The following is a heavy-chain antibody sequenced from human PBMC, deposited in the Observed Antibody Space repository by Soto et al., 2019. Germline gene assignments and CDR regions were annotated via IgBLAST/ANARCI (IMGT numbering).Heavy chain of an antibody. V-gene: IGHV1-18*01. CDR2: IRPYSGNT. CDR1: GYTFTNYG. D-gene: IGHD1-1*01. CDR3: AAWSRSHWFDY. Sequence: ASVKVSCKASGYTFTNYGISWVRQAPGQGLEWMGWIRPYSGNTHYAQKLQGRVTMTTDTSTSTAYMELRSLRSDDTAVYYCAAWSRSHWFDYWGQGTLVTVSS. J-gene: IGHJ4*02.